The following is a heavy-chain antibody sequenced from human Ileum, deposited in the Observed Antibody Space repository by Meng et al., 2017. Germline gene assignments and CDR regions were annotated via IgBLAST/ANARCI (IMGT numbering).Heavy chain of an antibody. CDR2: IKSKTDGGTT. D-gene: IGHD3-22*01. V-gene: IGHV3-15*01. CDR3: TTPPELTYYYDSSGYYLQDY. J-gene: IGHJ4*02. CDR1: GFTFSNAW. Sequence: GESLKISCAASGFTFSNAWMSWVRQAPGKGLEWVGRIKSKTDGGTTDYAAAVKGRFTISRDDSKNTLYLQMNSLKTEDTAVYYCTTPPELTYYYDSSGYYLQDYWGQGTLVTVSS.